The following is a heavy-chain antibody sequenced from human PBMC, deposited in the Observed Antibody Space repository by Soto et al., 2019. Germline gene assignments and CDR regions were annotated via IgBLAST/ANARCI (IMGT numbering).Heavy chain of an antibody. D-gene: IGHD7-27*01. CDR1: EYIFSNYG. CDR2: TSYDGSKK. J-gene: IGHJ6*02. CDR3: AKWGLSGHGMDV. V-gene: IGHV3-30*18. Sequence: QVQLVESGGGVVQPGRSLRLSCAASEYIFSNYGMHWVRQAPGKGLEGVAVTSYDGSKKYYADSVKGRFTISKDNSKNTVYLQMNSLRIEDTAVYYCAKWGLSGHGMDVWGQGTTVTVSS.